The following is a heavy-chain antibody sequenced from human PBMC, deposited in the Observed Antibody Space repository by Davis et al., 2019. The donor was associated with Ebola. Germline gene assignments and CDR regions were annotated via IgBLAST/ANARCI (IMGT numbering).Heavy chain of an antibody. V-gene: IGHV1-3*02. Sequence: ASVKVSCKASGFTFTSSAVQWVRQAPGQRLEWMGWSNAGNGNTKYSQEFQGRVTITRDTSASTAYMELSSLRSEDTAVYYCARGSYYDSYGAFDIWGQGTMVTVSS. CDR2: SNAGNGNT. CDR3: ARGSYYDSYGAFDI. CDR1: GFTFTSSA. J-gene: IGHJ3*02. D-gene: IGHD3-22*01.